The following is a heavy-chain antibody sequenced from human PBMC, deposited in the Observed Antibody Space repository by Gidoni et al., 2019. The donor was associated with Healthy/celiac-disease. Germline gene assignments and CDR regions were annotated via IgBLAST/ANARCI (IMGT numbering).Heavy chain of an antibody. J-gene: IGHJ4*02. D-gene: IGHD3-9*01. CDR3: ARTDILTGYAIDY. Sequence: QVQLQESGPGLVKPSQTLSLTCTVSSGSLRSGGYYWSWIRQNPGKGLEWIGYIYYSGSTYYNPSLKSRVTISVDTSKNQFSLKLSSVTAADTAVYYCARTDILTGYAIDYWGQGTLVTVSS. V-gene: IGHV4-31*03. CDR2: IYYSGST. CDR1: SGSLRSGGYY.